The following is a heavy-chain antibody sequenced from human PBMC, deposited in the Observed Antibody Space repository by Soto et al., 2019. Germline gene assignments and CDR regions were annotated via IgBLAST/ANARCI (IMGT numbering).Heavy chain of an antibody. CDR1: GGSISSYY. V-gene: IGHV4-4*07. J-gene: IGHJ5*02. CDR3: ARDLKGYSSSWPSKFDP. D-gene: IGHD6-13*01. Sequence: SETLSLTCTVSGGSISSYYWSWIRQPAGKGLEWIGRIYTSGSTNYNPSLKSRVTMSVDTSKNQFSLKLSSVTAADTAVYYCARDLKGYSSSWPSKFDPRGQGTLVTVSS. CDR2: IYTSGST.